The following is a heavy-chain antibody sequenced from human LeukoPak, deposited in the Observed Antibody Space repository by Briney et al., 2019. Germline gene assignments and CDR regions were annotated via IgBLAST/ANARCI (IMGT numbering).Heavy chain of an antibody. CDR3: ARAFYSSSWYHKEDFFDY. CDR1: GYSINNGYY. D-gene: IGHD6-13*01. Sequence: PSQTLSLTCTVSGYSINNGYYWGWIRQPPGKGLEWIGSIYHSGSTYYKPSLQSRVTISVDTSKNQFSLKLSSVTAADTAVYYCARAFYSSSWYHKEDFFDYWGQGTPVTVSS. V-gene: IGHV4-38-2*02. CDR2: IYHSGST. J-gene: IGHJ4*02.